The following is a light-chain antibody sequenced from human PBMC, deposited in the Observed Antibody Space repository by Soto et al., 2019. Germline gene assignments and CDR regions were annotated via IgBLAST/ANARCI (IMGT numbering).Light chain of an antibody. J-gene: IGKJ1*01. CDR1: QSVSSN. Sequence: EIGMTQSPATLSVSPGERATLSCRASQSVSSNLAWYQQKPGQAPRLLIYGASTSATGIPARFSGSGSGTEFTHTISRLQSEDFAVYYCQQYNNWPWVTFGQGTKVEIK. CDR2: GAS. V-gene: IGKV3-15*01. CDR3: QQYNNWPWVT.